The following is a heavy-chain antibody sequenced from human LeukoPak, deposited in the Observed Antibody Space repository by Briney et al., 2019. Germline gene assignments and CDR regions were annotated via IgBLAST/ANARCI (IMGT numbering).Heavy chain of an antibody. D-gene: IGHD6-13*01. CDR3: ARAPYSSGWYVHYFDY. J-gene: IGHJ4*02. V-gene: IGHV4-61*02. Sequence: SETLSLTCTVSGGSISSGSYYWSWIRQPAGKGLEWIGRIYTSGSTNYNPSLKSRVTISVDTSKNQFSLKLSSVTAADTAVYYCARAPYSSGWYVHYFDYWGQGTLVTVSS. CDR2: IYTSGST. CDR1: GGSISSGSYY.